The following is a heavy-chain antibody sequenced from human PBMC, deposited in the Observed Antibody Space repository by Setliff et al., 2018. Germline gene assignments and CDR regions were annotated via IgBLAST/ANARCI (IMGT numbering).Heavy chain of an antibody. V-gene: IGHV4-34*01. CDR1: GGSFGNYY. CDR3: ARGSRIAGRAIDF. Sequence: PSETLSLTCTVYGGSFGNYYWSWIRQPPGKGLEWIGEINHSGSTNYSPSLKSRVTISVDTSKNQFSLKLSSVTAADTAVYYCARGSRIAGRAIDFWGQGTLVTVSS. CDR2: INHSGST. J-gene: IGHJ4*02. D-gene: IGHD6-6*01.